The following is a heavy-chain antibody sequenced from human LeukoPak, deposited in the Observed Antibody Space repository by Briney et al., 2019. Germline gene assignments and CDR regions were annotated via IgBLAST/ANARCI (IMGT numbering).Heavy chain of an antibody. Sequence: GESLKISCKGSGYSFTSYWIGWVRQMPGKGLEWMGIIYPGDSDTRYSPSFQGQVTISADKSISTAYLQWSSLKASDTAMYYCARLSHYDYVWGSYRYFDYWGQGTLVTVSS. CDR2: IYPGDSDT. CDR3: ARLSHYDYVWGSYRYFDY. D-gene: IGHD3-16*02. V-gene: IGHV5-51*01. J-gene: IGHJ4*02. CDR1: GYSFTSYW.